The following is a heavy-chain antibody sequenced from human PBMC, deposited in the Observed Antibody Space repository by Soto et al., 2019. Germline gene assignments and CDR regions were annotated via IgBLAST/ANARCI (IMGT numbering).Heavy chain of an antibody. CDR2: FSSTGST. J-gene: IGHJ4*02. CDR1: GASITHYY. Sequence: SETLSLTCAVSGASITHYYWNWIRQSPGKGLEWIVSFSSTGSTVYNPSLGSRVTISLDTSKNQFSLKLTSVTAADTAVYYCARDGDYFGSGSHPLLSKWGQGTLVTVAS. V-gene: IGHV4-4*08. CDR3: ARDGDYFGSGSHPLLSK. D-gene: IGHD3-10*01.